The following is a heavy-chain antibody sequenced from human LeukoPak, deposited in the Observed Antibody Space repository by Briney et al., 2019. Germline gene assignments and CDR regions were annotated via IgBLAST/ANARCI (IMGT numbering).Heavy chain of an antibody. CDR1: GFTFSSYA. D-gene: IGHD6-13*01. Sequence: GGSLRLSCAASGFTFSSYAMSWVRQAPGKGLEWVAVISYDGNNRYFADSVKGRFTISRDNSKNTLYLQMNSLKTEDTSIYYCTRVYSSSWSGSYFDYWGQGTLVAVSS. V-gene: IGHV3-30-3*01. CDR3: TRVYSSSWSGSYFDY. J-gene: IGHJ4*02. CDR2: ISYDGNNR.